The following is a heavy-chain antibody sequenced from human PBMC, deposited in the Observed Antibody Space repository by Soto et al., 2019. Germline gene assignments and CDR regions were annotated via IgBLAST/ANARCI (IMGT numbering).Heavy chain of an antibody. CDR3: ARVKGIATVGPLDY. D-gene: IGHD6-13*01. CDR2: INIGNGNT. Sequence: QVQLVQSGAEVKKPGASVKVSCKASGYTFTNYAIHWVRQGPGQRLECMGWINIGNGNTKYSQEFQGRVAITRDTSATTAYLELSSLRSEDTAVYYCARVKGIATVGPLDYWGQGTLVTVSS. CDR1: GYTFTNYA. V-gene: IGHV1-3*04. J-gene: IGHJ4*02.